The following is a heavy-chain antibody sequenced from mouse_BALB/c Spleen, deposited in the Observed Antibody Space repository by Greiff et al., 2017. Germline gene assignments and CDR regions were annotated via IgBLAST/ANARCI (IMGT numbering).Heavy chain of an antibody. CDR2: ISSGGSYT. Sequence: DVQLVESGGGLVKPGGSLKLSCAASGFTFTSYAMPWVRQTPEKRLEWVATISSGGSYTYYPDSVKGRFTISRDNAKNTLYLQMSSLRSEDTALYCCGRGVTTVVVDYWGQGTTLTVSS. J-gene: IGHJ2*01. CDR3: GRGVTTVVVDY. D-gene: IGHD1-1*01. CDR1: GFTFTSYA. V-gene: IGHV5-9-3*01.